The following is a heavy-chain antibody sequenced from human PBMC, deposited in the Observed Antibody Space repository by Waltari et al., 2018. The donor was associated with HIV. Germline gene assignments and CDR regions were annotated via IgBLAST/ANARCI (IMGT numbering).Heavy chain of an antibody. J-gene: IGHJ4*02. Sequence: EVQLLESGGGLVQPGGSLRLSCAASGFTFEGYAMTWVRLAPGKGLEWVSGISGRVGRTFYADSVKGRFAISRDNSKNTLYLQMNTLRAEDTAVYYCAKFRGSGSDYWGQGAQVTVSS. D-gene: IGHD3-10*01. CDR3: AKFRGSGSDY. CDR2: ISGRVGRT. V-gene: IGHV3-23*01. CDR1: GFTFEGYA.